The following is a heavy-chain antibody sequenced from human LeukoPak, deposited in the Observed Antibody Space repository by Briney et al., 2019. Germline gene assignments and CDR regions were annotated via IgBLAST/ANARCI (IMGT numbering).Heavy chain of an antibody. Sequence: GGSLRLSCAASGFTFSSYGMSWVRQAPGKGLEWVSAISGSGGSTYYADSVKGRFTISRDNSKNTLYLQMNSLRAEDTAVYYCAKEVYYYDSSGYYYPSLAFDYWGQGTLVTVSS. CDR1: GFTFSSYG. D-gene: IGHD3-22*01. CDR3: AKEVYYYDSSGYYYPSLAFDY. J-gene: IGHJ4*02. CDR2: ISGSGGST. V-gene: IGHV3-23*01.